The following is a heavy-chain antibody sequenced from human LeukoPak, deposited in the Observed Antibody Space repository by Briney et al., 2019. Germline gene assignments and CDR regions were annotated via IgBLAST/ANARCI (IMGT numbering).Heavy chain of an antibody. V-gene: IGHV3-23*01. CDR2: ISGSGANT. J-gene: IGHJ4*02. Sequence: GGSLRLSCAASGFTFSSYAMSWVRQAPGKGLEWVSDISGSGANTWYADSVKGQFTISRDNSKNTVYLQMNILRAEDTAVYYCAKGMGDTLGVFDYWGQGTLVTVSS. CDR3: AKGMGDTLGVFDY. D-gene: IGHD1-26*01. CDR1: GFTFSSYA.